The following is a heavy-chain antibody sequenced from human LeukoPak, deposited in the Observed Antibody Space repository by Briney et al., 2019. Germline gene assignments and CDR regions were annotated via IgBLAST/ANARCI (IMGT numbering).Heavy chain of an antibody. Sequence: GGSLRLSCAASGFTFSSYAMSWVRQAPGKGLEWVSGISGSGGSTYYADSVKGRFTISRDNPKNTLYLQMNSLRAEDTAVYYCAKVWGSYRSVDYWGQGTLVTVSS. CDR3: AKVWGSYRSVDY. CDR1: GFTFSSYA. D-gene: IGHD3-16*02. V-gene: IGHV3-23*01. J-gene: IGHJ4*02. CDR2: ISGSGGST.